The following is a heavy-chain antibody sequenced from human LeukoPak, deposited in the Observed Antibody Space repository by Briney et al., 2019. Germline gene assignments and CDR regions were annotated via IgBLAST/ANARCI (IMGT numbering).Heavy chain of an antibody. D-gene: IGHD1-1*01. CDR1: GGSVSSGNYY. Sequence: SETLSLTCSVSGGSVSSGNYYWSWIRQPPGKGLEWIGYVDYSGSTSYNPSLRRRITISLDTSKNQFSLKVMYLAAADTAVYFCARGIRTGYGYWGQGTLVTVSS. J-gene: IGHJ4*02. CDR2: VDYSGST. CDR3: ARGIRTGYGY. V-gene: IGHV4-61*01.